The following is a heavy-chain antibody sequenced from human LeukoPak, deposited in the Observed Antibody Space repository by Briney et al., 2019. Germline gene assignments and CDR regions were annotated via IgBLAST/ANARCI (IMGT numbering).Heavy chain of an antibody. CDR1: GGSIGSFS. V-gene: IGHV4-4*07. J-gene: IGHJ5*02. D-gene: IGHD3-16*02. CDR3: ARDLMITFGGVIVLDP. Sequence: SETLSLTCTVSGGSIGSFSWSWIRQPAGKGLEWIGRVYPSGSTNYYPSLKSRVTMSIDTSNNQFSPKLNSVTAADTAVYYCARDLMITFGGVIVLDPWGQGTLVTVSS. CDR2: VYPSGST.